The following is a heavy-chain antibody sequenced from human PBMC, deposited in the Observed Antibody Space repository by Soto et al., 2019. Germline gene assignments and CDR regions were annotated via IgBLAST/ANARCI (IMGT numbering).Heavy chain of an antibody. CDR3: ARITDYDSSGYYPTGTYYFDY. Sequence: QVTLKESGPVLVKPTETLTLTCTVSGFSLSNARMGVSWIRQPPGKALEWLAHIFSNDEKSYSTSLKSRLTSSKDTSKSQVVLTMTNMDPVDTATYYCARITDYDSSGYYPTGTYYFDYWGQGTLVTVSS. CDR2: IFSNDEK. CDR1: GFSLSNARMG. V-gene: IGHV2-26*01. D-gene: IGHD3-22*01. J-gene: IGHJ4*02.